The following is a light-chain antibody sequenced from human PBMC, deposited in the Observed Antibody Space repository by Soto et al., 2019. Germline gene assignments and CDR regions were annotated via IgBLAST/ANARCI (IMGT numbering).Light chain of an antibody. V-gene: IGKV3-20*01. CDR2: DGS. Sequence: EIVLTQSPGTLSLSPGERATLSCRASQSVSSNFLAWYQQKPGQAPRLLIYDGSNRATGIPDRFSGSGSGTDFTLTISSLQSEDFAVYYCQQYGSSPLTFGGGTKVDIK. CDR3: QQYGSSPLT. CDR1: QSVSSNF. J-gene: IGKJ4*01.